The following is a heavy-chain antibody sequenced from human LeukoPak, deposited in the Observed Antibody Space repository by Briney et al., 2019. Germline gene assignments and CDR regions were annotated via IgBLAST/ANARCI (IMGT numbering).Heavy chain of an antibody. CDR3: ARGQGDYYFDY. V-gene: IGHV1-18*01. J-gene: IGHJ4*02. CDR1: GYTFTSYG. Sequence: GASVKVSCKASGYTFTSYGISWVRQAPGQGLEWMGWISAYNGNTNYAQRFQGRVTMPTDTSVSTAYMELNSMTSDDTAVYYCARGQGDYYFDYWGQGTLVTVSS. D-gene: IGHD2-21*02. CDR2: ISAYNGNT.